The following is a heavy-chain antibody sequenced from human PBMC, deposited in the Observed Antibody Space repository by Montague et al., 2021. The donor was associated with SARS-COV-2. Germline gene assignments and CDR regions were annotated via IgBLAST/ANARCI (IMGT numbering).Heavy chain of an antibody. J-gene: IGHJ3*01. Sequence: SLRPSCAASGFTFSSYSVNWVRQAPGKGLEWISYISSSTDIIYYADSVKGRFTISRDNARNSLYLQVNSLRVDDTAVYYCAKDLVLRAARPDALDVWGQGTVVTVSS. D-gene: IGHD6-6*01. CDR3: AKDLVLRAARPDALDV. CDR2: ISSSTDII. V-gene: IGHV3-48*04. CDR1: GFTFSSYS.